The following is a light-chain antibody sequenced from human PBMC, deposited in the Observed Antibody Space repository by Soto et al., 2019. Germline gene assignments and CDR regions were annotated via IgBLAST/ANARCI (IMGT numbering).Light chain of an antibody. CDR3: CSYAGSSTSYV. CDR1: SSDVGSYNL. J-gene: IGLJ1*01. V-gene: IGLV2-23*01. CDR2: EGS. Sequence: QSVLTQPASVSGSPGQSITISCTGTSSDVGSYNLVSWYQQHPGKAPKLRIYEGSKRPSGVSNRFSGSKSGNTASLTISGLQAEDEADYYCCSYAGSSTSYVFGTGTKVTVL.